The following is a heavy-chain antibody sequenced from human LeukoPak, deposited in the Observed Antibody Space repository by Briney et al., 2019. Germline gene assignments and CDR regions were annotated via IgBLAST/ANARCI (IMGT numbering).Heavy chain of an antibody. D-gene: IGHD6-13*01. CDR1: GFTFSSYA. CDR3: AKDWYSSSWYEFLDC. V-gene: IGHV3-30-3*01. CDR2: ISYDGSNK. Sequence: GRSLRLSCAASGFTFSSYAMHWVRQAPGKGLEWVAVISYDGSNKYYADSVKGRFTISRDNSKNTLYLQMNSLRAEDTAVYYCAKDWYSSSWYEFLDCWGQGTLVTVSS. J-gene: IGHJ4*02.